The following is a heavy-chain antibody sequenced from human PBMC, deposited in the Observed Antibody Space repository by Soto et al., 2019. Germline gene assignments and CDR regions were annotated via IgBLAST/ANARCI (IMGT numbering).Heavy chain of an antibody. D-gene: IGHD1-26*01. V-gene: IGHV2-5*02. Sequence: QITLKEAGPSLVKPTQTLTLTCTFSGVSLSTSGVGVGWIRQPPGKALEWLALIYWDDDKRYSPSLKSRLTITKDTSKNQVVLTMTSMDPVDTATYFCAHSRVGSPFDPWGQGTLVTVSS. CDR1: GVSLSTSGVG. J-gene: IGHJ5*02. CDR3: AHSRVGSPFDP. CDR2: IYWDDDK.